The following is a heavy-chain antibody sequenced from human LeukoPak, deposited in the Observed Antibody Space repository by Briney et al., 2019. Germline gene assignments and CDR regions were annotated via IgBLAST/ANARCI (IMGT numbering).Heavy chain of an antibody. D-gene: IGHD3-9*01. CDR3: ATLLVLSFPQIYTDLLTGYRKPFDY. V-gene: IGHV3-23*01. CDR2: ISGSGGST. Sequence: GGALRLSCAASGFTFSSYAMSWVRQAPGKGLEWVSAISGSGGSTYYADSVKGRVTISRDNSKNTLYLQMNSLRAEDTDVYYCATLLVLSFPQIYTDLLTGYRKPFDYWGQGTLVTVSS. J-gene: IGHJ4*02. CDR1: GFTFSSYA.